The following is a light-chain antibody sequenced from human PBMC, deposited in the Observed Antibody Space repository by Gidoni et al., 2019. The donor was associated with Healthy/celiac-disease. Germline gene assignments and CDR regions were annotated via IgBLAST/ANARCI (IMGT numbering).Light chain of an antibody. Sequence: DIVMTQSPLSLPVTPGEPASISCRSSQSLLHSNGYNYLDWYLQKPWQSPQLLIYLGSNRASGVPDRFSGSGSGTDFTLKISRVEAEDVGVYYCMQALQTPRTFGQXTKVEIK. CDR3: MQALQTPRT. CDR1: QSLLHSNGYNY. CDR2: LGS. J-gene: IGKJ1*01. V-gene: IGKV2-28*01.